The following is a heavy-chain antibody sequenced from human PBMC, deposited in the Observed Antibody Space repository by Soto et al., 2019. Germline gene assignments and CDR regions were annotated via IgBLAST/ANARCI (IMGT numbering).Heavy chain of an antibody. J-gene: IGHJ5*02. CDR1: GGTFSSYA. Sequence: GASVKVSCKASGGTFSSYAISWVRQAPGQGLEWMGGIIPIFGTANYAQKFQGRVTITADESTSTAYMELSSLRSEDTAVYYCARGYNWNHNWFDPWGQGTLVTVSS. CDR2: IIPIFGTA. D-gene: IGHD1-20*01. V-gene: IGHV1-69*13. CDR3: ARGYNWNHNWFDP.